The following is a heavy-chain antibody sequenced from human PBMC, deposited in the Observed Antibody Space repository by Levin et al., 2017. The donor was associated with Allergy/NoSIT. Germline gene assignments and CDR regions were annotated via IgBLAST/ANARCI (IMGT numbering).Heavy chain of an antibody. Sequence: SETLSLTCNVSGGSISSFFWNWIRQPPGKGLEWIGYISNNGRTNYNPSLKSRVTISVDKSKDHLSLKVTSVTAADTAVYYCARDRSGSYYTFDMWGQGTMVNV. V-gene: IGHV4-59*01. D-gene: IGHD1-26*01. CDR3: ARDRSGSYYTFDM. CDR2: ISNNGRT. CDR1: GGSISSFF. J-gene: IGHJ3*02.